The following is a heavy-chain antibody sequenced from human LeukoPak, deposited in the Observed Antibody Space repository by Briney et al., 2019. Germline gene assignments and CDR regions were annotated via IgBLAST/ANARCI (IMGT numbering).Heavy chain of an antibody. CDR3: AKGPLLWD. CDR1: GFTFSNHG. J-gene: IGHJ4*02. D-gene: IGHD2/OR15-2a*01. V-gene: IGHV3-23*01. Sequence: GGSLRLSCAASGFTFSNHGMNWVRQAPGKGLEWVSGISPRGDITYYADSVKGRFTISRDNSKNTLYLQMNSLRAEDTAVYYCAKGPLLWDWGQGTLVTVSS. CDR2: ISPRGDIT.